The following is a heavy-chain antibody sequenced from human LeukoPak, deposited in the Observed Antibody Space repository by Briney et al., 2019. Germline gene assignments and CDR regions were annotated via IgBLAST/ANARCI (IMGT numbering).Heavy chain of an antibody. CDR1: GFTFGGYA. D-gene: IGHD2-15*01. Sequence: GRSLRLSCTASGFTFGGYAMSWFRQAPGKGLEWVGFIRSKAYGGTTEYAASVRGRLSISRDDSKSIAYLDMNSLKPEATAVNYCTRDVVPGYCSGGSCFSFQHWGQGTLVTVSS. J-gene: IGHJ1*01. CDR3: TRDVVPGYCSGGSCFSFQH. V-gene: IGHV3-49*03. CDR2: IRSKAYGGTT.